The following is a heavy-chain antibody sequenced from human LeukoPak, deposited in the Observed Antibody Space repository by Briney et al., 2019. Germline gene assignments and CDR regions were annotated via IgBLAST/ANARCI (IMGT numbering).Heavy chain of an antibody. J-gene: IGHJ3*02. CDR3: ARHRSGSYWRAFDI. D-gene: IGHD1-26*01. V-gene: IGHV4-59*08. CDR2: IYYSGST. CDR1: GGSISGYY. Sequence: SETLSLTCTVSGGSISGYYWSWIRQPPGRGLGWIGYIYYSGSTNYNPSLKSRVTISVDTSKNQFSLKLSSVTAADTAVYYCARHRSGSYWRAFDIWGQGTMVTVSS.